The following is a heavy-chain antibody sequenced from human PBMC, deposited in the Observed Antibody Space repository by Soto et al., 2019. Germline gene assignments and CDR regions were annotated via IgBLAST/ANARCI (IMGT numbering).Heavy chain of an antibody. CDR3: AKGSSASRPYYFDH. CDR2: ITGSGGST. Sequence: PGGSLRLSCAASGFTFSSYAMHWVRQAPGKGLEWVSAITGSGGSTYHADSVKGRLTISRDNSKTTLFLQMSSLRADDTAVYYCAKGSSASRPYYFDHWGQGMLVTVSS. CDR1: GFTFSSYA. D-gene: IGHD6-19*01. J-gene: IGHJ4*02. V-gene: IGHV3-23*01.